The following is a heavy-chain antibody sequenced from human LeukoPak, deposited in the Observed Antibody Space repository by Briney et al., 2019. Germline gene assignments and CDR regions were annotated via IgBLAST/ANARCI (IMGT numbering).Heavy chain of an antibody. CDR1: GGSISSGDYY. CDR2: FYYSGNT. V-gene: IGHV4-30-4*08. CDR3: ARGNDYGDYDYDY. J-gene: IGHJ4*02. Sequence: SETLSLTCTVSGGSISSGDYYWSWIRQPPGKGREWYGYFYYSGNTYYNPSLKGRITISVDTSQTQFSLRPICVTASDTAEYYCARGNDYGDYDYDYWGQGTKVTDSS. D-gene: IGHD4-17*01.